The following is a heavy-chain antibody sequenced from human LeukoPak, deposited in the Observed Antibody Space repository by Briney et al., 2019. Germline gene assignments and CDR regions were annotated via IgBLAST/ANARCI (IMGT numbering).Heavy chain of an antibody. CDR3: AVIGQDAFDI. Sequence: SETLSLTCTVSGGSISSYYWSWIRQPPGKGLERIGYIYYSGSTNYNPSLKSRVTISVDTSKNHFSLKPNSVTAADTAVYYCAVIGQDAFDIWGQGTMVTVSS. CDR2: IYYSGST. CDR1: GGSISSYY. J-gene: IGHJ3*02. V-gene: IGHV4-59*08.